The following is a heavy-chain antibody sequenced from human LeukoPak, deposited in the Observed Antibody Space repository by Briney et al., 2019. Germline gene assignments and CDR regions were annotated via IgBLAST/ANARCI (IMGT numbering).Heavy chain of an antibody. Sequence: ASVKVSCKASGGTFSSYAISWVRQAPGQGLEWMGGIIPIFGTANYAQKFQGRVTITADESTSTAYMELSSLRSEDTAVYYCAAVSLGYCSSTSCYPGAFDIWGQGTTVTASS. CDR1: GGTFSSYA. D-gene: IGHD2-2*01. CDR3: AAVSLGYCSSTSCYPGAFDI. J-gene: IGHJ3*02. CDR2: IIPIFGTA. V-gene: IGHV1-69*13.